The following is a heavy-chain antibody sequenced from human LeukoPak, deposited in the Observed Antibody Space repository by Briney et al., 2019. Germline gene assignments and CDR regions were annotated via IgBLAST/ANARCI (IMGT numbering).Heavy chain of an antibody. CDR3: ARGVPAASTAFDP. CDR1: GYTLTELS. Sequence: ASVKVSCKVSGYTLTELSMHWVRQAPGKGLEWMGGFDPEDGETIYAQKFQGRVTMTRNTSISTAYMELSSLRSEDTAVYYCARGVPAASTAFDPWGQGTLVTVSS. V-gene: IGHV1-24*01. D-gene: IGHD2-2*01. CDR2: FDPEDGET. J-gene: IGHJ5*02.